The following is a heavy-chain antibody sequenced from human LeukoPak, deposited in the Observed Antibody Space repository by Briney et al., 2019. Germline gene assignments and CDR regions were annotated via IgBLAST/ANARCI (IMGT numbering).Heavy chain of an antibody. J-gene: IGHJ4*02. CDR2: IRYDGSNK. D-gene: IGHD6-19*01. CDR3: AKDANSGWSYFDY. Sequence: GGSLRLSCAASGFTFSSYGMQWVRQAPGKGLEWVAFIRYDGSNKYYADSVKGRFTISRDKPKNTLYLQMNSLRAEDTAVYYCAKDANSGWSYFDYWGQGTLVTVSS. CDR1: GFTFSSYG. V-gene: IGHV3-30*02.